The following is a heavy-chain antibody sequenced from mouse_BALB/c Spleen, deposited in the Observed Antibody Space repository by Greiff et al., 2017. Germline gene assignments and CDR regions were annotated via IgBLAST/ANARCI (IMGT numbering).Heavy chain of an antibody. CDR3: ARYGGYYFDY. CDR1: GYSITSDYA. J-gene: IGHJ2*01. V-gene: IGHV3-2*02. CDR2: ISYSGST. D-gene: IGHD1-1*01. Sequence: EVQLQQSRPGLVKPSQSLSLTCTVTGYSITSDYAWNWIRQFPGNKLEWMGYISYSGSTSYNPSLKSRISITRDTSKNQFFLQLNSVTTEDTATYYCARYGGYYFDYWGQGTTLTVSS.